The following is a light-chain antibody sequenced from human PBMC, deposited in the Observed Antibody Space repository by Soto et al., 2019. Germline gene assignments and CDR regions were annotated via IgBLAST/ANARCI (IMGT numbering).Light chain of an antibody. J-gene: IGLJ1*01. CDR1: SSDVGAYDY. CDR3: SSYTTSRLE. Sequence: LNNPASGSGAPGQSITISCTGTSSDVGAYDYVSWYQQYPGKAPKLMIYDVSNRPSGVSNRFSGSKSGNTASLTISGLQAEDEADYYCSSYTTSRLEFGTGTKVTVL. V-gene: IGLV2-14*01. CDR2: DVS.